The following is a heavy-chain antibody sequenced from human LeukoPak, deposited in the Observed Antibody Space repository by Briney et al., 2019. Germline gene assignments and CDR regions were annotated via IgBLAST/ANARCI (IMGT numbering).Heavy chain of an antibody. V-gene: IGHV1-2*06. CDR3: ARGDDYGDSGLDY. CDR1: GYTFTGYY. CDR2: INPNSGGT. D-gene: IGHD4-17*01. J-gene: IGHJ4*02. Sequence: GASVKVSCKASGYTFTGYYMHWVRQAPGQGLEWMGRINPNSGGTNYAQKFQGRVTMTTDTSISTAYMELSRLRSDDTAVYYCARGDDYGDSGLDYWGQGTLVTVSS.